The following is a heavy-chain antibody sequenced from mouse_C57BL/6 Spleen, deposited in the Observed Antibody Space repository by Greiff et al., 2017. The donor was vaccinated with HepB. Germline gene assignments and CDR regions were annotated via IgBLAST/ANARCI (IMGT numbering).Heavy chain of an antibody. CDR1: GYSFTDYN. J-gene: IGHJ1*03. D-gene: IGHD1-1*01. CDR3: ARWVTTVVEDWYFDV. V-gene: IGHV1-39*01. CDR2: INPNYGTT. Sequence: EVKLVESGPELVKPGASVKISCKASGYSFTDYNMNWVKQSNGKSLEWIGVINPNYGTTSYNQKFKGKATLTVDQSSSTAYMQLNSLTSEDSAVYYCARWVTTVVEDWYFDVWGTGTTVTVSS.